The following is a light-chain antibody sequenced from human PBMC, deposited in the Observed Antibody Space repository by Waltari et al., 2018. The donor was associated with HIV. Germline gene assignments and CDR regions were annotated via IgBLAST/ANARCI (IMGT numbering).Light chain of an antibody. CDR1: QNITTS. CDR2: GAS. CDR3: QQSYEIPYT. Sequence: DIQMTQSPSSLSASLGDRVTITCRTSQNITTSLNWYQHKSGKAPKVLLYGASNLQSGVPPRFSGSGSGTHFALSISGLQPEDFATYFCQQSYEIPYTFGQGTKLDIK. J-gene: IGKJ2*01. V-gene: IGKV1-39*01.